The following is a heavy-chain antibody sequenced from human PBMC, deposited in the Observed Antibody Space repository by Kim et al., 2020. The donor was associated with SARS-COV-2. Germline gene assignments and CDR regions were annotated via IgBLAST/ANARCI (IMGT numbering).Heavy chain of an antibody. Sequence: GGSLRLSCAASGFTFSSYSMNWVRQAPGKGLEWVSSISSSSSYIYYADSVKGRFTISRDNAKNSLYLQMNSLRAEDTAVYYCARWARSGYGQGDYWGQGTLVTVSS. V-gene: IGHV3-21*01. CDR3: ARWARSGYGQGDY. CDR1: GFTFSSYS. J-gene: IGHJ4*02. CDR2: ISSSSSYI. D-gene: IGHD5-12*01.